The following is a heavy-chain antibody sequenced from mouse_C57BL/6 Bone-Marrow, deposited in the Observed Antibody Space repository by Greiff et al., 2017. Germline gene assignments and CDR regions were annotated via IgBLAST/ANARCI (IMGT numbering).Heavy chain of an antibody. J-gene: IGHJ2*01. V-gene: IGHV3-6*01. CDR3: ARAGYYGSSFDY. D-gene: IGHD1-1*01. CDR1: GYSITSGYY. Sequence: EVQLVESGPGLVKPSPSLSLTCSVTGYSITSGYYWNWIRQFPGNKLEWMGYISYDGSNNYNPSLKNRISITRDTSKNQFFLKLNSVTTEDTATDYGARAGYYGSSFDYWGQGTTLTVSS. CDR2: ISYDGSN.